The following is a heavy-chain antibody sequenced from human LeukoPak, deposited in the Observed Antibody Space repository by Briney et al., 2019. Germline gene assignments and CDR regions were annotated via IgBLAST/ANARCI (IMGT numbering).Heavy chain of an antibody. J-gene: IGHJ6*02. D-gene: IGHD6-13*01. Sequence: GASVKVSCKASGYTFTSYDINWVRQATGQGLEWMGWMNPNSGNTGYAQKFQGRVTMTRNTSISTAYMELSSLRSEDTAVYYCARGNYSSSWYGWDYYYYGMDVWGQGTTVTVSS. CDR1: GYTFTSYD. CDR2: MNPNSGNT. V-gene: IGHV1-8*01. CDR3: ARGNYSSSWYGWDYYYYGMDV.